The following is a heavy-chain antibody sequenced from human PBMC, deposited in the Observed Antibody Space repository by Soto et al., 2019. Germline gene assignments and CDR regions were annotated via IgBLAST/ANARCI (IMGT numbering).Heavy chain of an antibody. CDR2: MSYSGST. D-gene: IGHD1-26*01. Sequence: PQPLPLTYTVSGAYVTTDDNYWNWIRKPPGKGLEWIGYMSYSGSTYYNPSLKSRVTTFLDRSKNEISLHLSSVTAADTAVYYCARIGTLLGIVTNNWFDPWGQGTRVT. J-gene: IGHJ5*02. CDR1: GAYVTTDDNY. CDR3: ARIGTLLGIVTNNWFDP. V-gene: IGHV4-30-4*01.